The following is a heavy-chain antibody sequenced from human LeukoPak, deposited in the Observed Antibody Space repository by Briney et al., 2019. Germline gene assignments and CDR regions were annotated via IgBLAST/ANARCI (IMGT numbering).Heavy chain of an antibody. Sequence: SLRLSCAASGFTFDDYAMHWVRQAPGKGLEWVSGISWNSGSIGYADSVKGRFTISRDNAKNTLYLQMNSLRAEDTAVYYCAKDPTWYQLPHHDAFDIWAKGQWSPSLQ. D-gene: IGHD2-2*01. CDR2: ISWNSGSI. V-gene: IGHV3-9*01. CDR1: GFTFDDYA. J-gene: IGHJ3*02. CDR3: AKDPTWYQLPHHDAFDI.